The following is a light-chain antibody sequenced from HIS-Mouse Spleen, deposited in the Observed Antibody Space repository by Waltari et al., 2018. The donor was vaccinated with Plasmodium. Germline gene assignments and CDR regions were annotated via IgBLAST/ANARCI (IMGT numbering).Light chain of an antibody. J-gene: IGLJ3*02. CDR2: KDS. CDR1: ALPKQY. V-gene: IGLV3-25*03. Sequence: SYELTQPPSVSVSPGQTARITCSGDALPKQYAYWYQQKPGQAPVLVIYKDSERPSGTPERFSGYSTGTTVTLTSSGVQAEDEADYYCQSADSSGTYWVFGGGTKLTVL. CDR3: QSADSSGTYWV.